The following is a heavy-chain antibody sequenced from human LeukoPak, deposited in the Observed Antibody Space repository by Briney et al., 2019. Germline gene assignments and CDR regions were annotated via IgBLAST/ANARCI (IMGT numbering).Heavy chain of an antibody. CDR1: GFTVSSNY. CDR2: ISWNSGNI. J-gene: IGHJ4*02. D-gene: IGHD1-26*01. CDR3: AKDARTGIVGAIDY. Sequence: GGSLRLSCAASGFTVSSNYMSWVRQAPGKGLEWVSGISWNSGNIGYADSVKGRFTISRDNAKNSLYLQMNSLRGEDTALYYCAKDARTGIVGAIDYWGQGTLVTVSS. V-gene: IGHV3-9*01.